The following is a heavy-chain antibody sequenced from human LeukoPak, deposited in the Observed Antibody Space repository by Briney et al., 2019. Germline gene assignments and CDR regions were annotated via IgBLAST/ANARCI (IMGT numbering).Heavy chain of an antibody. CDR1: GYTFTSYD. J-gene: IGHJ4*02. CDR2: MNPNSGNT. D-gene: IGHD3-3*01. CDR3: ARAPTRLTIFGVVISRDY. V-gene: IGHV1-8*01. Sequence: ASVKVSCKASGYTFTSYDINWVRQATGQGLEWMGWMNPNSGNTGYAQKFQGRLTMTRNTSISTAYMELSSLRSEDTAVYYCARAPTRLTIFGVVISRDYWGQGTLVSVSS.